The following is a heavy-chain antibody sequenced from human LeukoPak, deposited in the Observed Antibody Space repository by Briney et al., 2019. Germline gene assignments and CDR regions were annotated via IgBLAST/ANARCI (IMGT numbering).Heavy chain of an antibody. CDR2: ISSSSSTI. J-gene: IGHJ4*02. CDR3: ARDSSRTTDGY. V-gene: IGHV3-48*01. D-gene: IGHD1-1*01. Sequence: GGSLRLSCAASGFTFSSYSMNWVRQAPGKGLEWVSYISSSSSTIYYADSVKGRFTIPRDNAKNSLYLQMNSLRAEDTAVYYCARDSSRTTDGYWGQGTLVTVSS. CDR1: GFTFSSYS.